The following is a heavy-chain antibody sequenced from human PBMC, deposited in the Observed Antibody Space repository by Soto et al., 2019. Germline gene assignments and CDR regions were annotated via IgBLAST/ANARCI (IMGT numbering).Heavy chain of an antibody. Sequence: QLQLQESGSGLVKPSQTLSLTCAVSGGSISSGGYSWSWIRQPPGKGLEWIGYIYPSGSTYYNPSLTSRGTTSVDRSKHQFSLELSSVTATDTAVYYCARGITTLSTLEYWGQGTLVTFSS. CDR2: IYPSGST. D-gene: IGHD4-4*01. J-gene: IGHJ4*02. CDR3: ARGITTLSTLEY. CDR1: GGSISSGGYS. V-gene: IGHV4-30-2*01.